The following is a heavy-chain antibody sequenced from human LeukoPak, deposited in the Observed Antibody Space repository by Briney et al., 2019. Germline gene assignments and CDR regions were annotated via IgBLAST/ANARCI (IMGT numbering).Heavy chain of an antibody. CDR3: AKDQRSYYDSSGYSGGFDY. V-gene: IGHV3-9*01. CDR1: GFSFDDYA. Sequence: PTGGSLRLSCTASGFSFDDYAMHWVRQAPGKGLEWVAGISWNSGTFDYVDSVKGRFTISRDNAKNSLYLQMNNLRAEDTALYYCAKDQRSYYDSSGYSGGFDYWGQGTLVTVSS. CDR2: ISWNSGTF. D-gene: IGHD3-22*01. J-gene: IGHJ4*02.